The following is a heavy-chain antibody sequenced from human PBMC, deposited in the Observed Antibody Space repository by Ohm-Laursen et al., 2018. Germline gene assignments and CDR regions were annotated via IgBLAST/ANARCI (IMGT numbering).Heavy chain of an antibody. J-gene: IGHJ4*02. CDR2: IKQDGTEK. V-gene: IGHV3-7*01. CDR1: GFSFSSFT. CDR3: ASAHLWSLPPLE. Sequence: SLRLSCAAPGFSFSSFTMNWVRQAPGKGLEWVANIKQDGTEKYYVDSVKGRFTISRDNAKNSLYLQMNSLRAEDTAVYYCASAHLWSLPPLEWGQGTLVTVSS. D-gene: IGHD4-23*01.